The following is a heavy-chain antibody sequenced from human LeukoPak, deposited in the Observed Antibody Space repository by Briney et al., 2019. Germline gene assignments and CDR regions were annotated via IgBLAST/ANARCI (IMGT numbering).Heavy chain of an antibody. D-gene: IGHD6-13*01. V-gene: IGHV3-21*01. CDR2: VSSSGSFI. J-gene: IGHJ4*02. CDR3: TRDRGMIIAPALADS. Sequence: GESLTLSCAASGFTLRSHNMKWVRQAPGKGLEWVSFVSSSGSFIYYAESVRGRFTISRDNAKDSLYLQMNSLRVEDTAVYYCTRDRGMIIAPALADSWGQGTLVTVSS. CDR1: GFTLRSHN.